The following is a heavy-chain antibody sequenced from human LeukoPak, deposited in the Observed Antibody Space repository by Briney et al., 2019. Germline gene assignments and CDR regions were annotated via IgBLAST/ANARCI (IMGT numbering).Heavy chain of an antibody. CDR2: ISYDGSNK. J-gene: IGHJ6*02. D-gene: IGHD3-9*01. V-gene: IGHV3-30*18. Sequence: GRSLRLSCAASGFTFSSYGMHWVRQAPGKGLEWVAVISYDGSNKYYADSVKGRFTISRDNAKNSLYLQMNSLRAEDTALYYCAKDIILTGSYGMDVWGQGTTVTVSS. CDR1: GFTFSSYG. CDR3: AKDIILTGSYGMDV.